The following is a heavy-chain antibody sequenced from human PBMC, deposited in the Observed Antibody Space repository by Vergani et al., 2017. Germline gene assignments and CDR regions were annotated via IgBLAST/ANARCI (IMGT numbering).Heavy chain of an antibody. J-gene: IGHJ6*02. Sequence: QVQLQESGPGLVKPSETLTLTCDVSDSSIMTNPYWGWFRQSPGKGLEWIGCIHNSGDTNYNSSFKSRVSISIVSSSKFSLSLTSVTAADTTIYYCAGHRGSGGFFPSSYFYGLDVWGHGTTVTVSS. D-gene: IGHD3-10*01. CDR3: AGHRGSGGFFPSSYFYGLDV. V-gene: IGHV4-38-2*01. CDR2: IHNSGDT. CDR1: DSSIMTNPY.